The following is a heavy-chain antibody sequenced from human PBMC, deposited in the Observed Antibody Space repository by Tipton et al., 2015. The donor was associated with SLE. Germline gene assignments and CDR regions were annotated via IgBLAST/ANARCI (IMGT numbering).Heavy chain of an antibody. D-gene: IGHD6-6*01. Sequence: QSGAEVKKPGASVKVSCKASGYTFTSYGISWVRQAPGQGLEWMGWISAYNGNTNYAQKLQGRVTMTTDTSTSTAYMELRSLRSDATAVYYGARAERKGSSSPFGYWGQGTLVTVSS. CDR2: ISAYNGNT. V-gene: IGHV1-18*01. J-gene: IGHJ4*02. CDR1: GYTFTSYG. CDR3: ARAERKGSSSPFGY.